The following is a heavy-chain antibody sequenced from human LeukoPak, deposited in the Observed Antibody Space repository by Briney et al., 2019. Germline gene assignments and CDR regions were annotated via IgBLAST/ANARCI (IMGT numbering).Heavy chain of an antibody. V-gene: IGHV3-7*01. CDR3: AGDDGSGSYYLYYYYGMDV. CDR1: GFTFSSYW. CDR2: IKQDGSEK. J-gene: IGHJ6*02. Sequence: PGGSPRLSCAASGFTFSSYWMSWVRQAPGKGLEWVANIKQDGSEKYYVDSVNGRFTISRDNAKNALYLQMNSLRAEDTAVYYCAGDDGSGSYYLYYYYGMDVWGQGTTVTVSS. D-gene: IGHD3-10*01.